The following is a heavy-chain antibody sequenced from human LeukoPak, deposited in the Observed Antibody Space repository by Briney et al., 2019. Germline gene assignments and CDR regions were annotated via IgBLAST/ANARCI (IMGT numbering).Heavy chain of an antibody. CDR1: GGSISSYY. CDR3: ARGGYYGSGNDFRFDP. V-gene: IGHV4-59*01. D-gene: IGHD3-10*01. J-gene: IGHJ5*02. CDR2: IYYSGST. Sequence: SETLSLTCTVSGGSISSYYWSWIRQPPGKGLEWIGYIYYSGSTNYKPSLKSRITISVDTSKNQFSLKLSSVSAADTAVYYCARGGYYGSGNDFRFDPWGQGTLVTVSS.